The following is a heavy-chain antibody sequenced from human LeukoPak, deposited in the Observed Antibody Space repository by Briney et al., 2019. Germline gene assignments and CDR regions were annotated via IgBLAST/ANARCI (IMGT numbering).Heavy chain of an antibody. CDR2: ISGSGNNT. D-gene: IGHD4-17*01. V-gene: IGHV3-23*01. CDR1: GYSISSGYY. Sequence: ETLSLTCAVSGYSISSGYYWGWIRQPPGKGLEWVSGISGSGNNTYYADSVKGRFTISRDSSKNTLFLQMNSLRAEDTAVYHCAKDLLYGDYGDYWGQGTLVTVSS. J-gene: IGHJ4*02. CDR3: AKDLLYGDYGDY.